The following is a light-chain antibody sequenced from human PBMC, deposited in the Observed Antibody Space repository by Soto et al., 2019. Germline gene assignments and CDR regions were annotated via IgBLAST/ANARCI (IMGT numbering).Light chain of an antibody. Sequence: MTMSPASVSASVRDRVTIPCRASQDIRIALDWYQLKPGKAPRRLIYASSSLQSGVPSRFSGSGSGTEFTLTISSLQPEDFATYYCQLRHSYLIPFGQVARLAIK. CDR3: QLRHSYLIP. J-gene: IGKJ5*01. CDR2: ASS. V-gene: IGKV1-17*01. CDR1: QDIRIA.